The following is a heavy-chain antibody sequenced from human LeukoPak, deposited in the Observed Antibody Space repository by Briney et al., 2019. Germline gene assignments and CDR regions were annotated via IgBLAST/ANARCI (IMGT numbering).Heavy chain of an antibody. CDR3: AKFTRDNSGYDYPPGCYYGMDV. V-gene: IGHV4-34*01. Sequence: SETLSLTCAVYGGSLSGYYWSWVPQPPGKGLEWIGEINHSGSTNCNPSLKSRVTISVDTSKNQFSLKLSSVTAADTAVYYCAKFTRDNSGYDYPPGCYYGMDVWGQGTTVTVSS. CDR1: GGSLSGYY. CDR2: INHSGST. J-gene: IGHJ6*02. D-gene: IGHD5-12*01.